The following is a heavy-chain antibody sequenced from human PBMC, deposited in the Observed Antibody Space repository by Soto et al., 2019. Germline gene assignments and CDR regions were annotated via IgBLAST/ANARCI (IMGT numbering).Heavy chain of an antibody. CDR2: INPKTGDT. CDR3: VRAGSMTVDATLTKPFDI. Sequence: QVQLVQSGAEVKKPGASMKVSCKASGYIFTGHFMHWVRLAPGQGLEWMGWINPKTGDTGYAEKFQGRVTLTRDTSINTEYVDLNSVIYDDTVVDSCVRAGSMTVDATLTKPFDIWGEWTVVTVSS. J-gene: IGHJ3*02. V-gene: IGHV1-2*02. D-gene: IGHD3-22*01. CDR1: GYIFTGHF.